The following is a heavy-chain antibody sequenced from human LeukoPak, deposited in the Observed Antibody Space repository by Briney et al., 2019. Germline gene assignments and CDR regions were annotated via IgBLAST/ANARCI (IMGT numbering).Heavy chain of an antibody. V-gene: IGHV3-11*06. CDR1: GFTFSDYY. CDR2: ISSSSSYT. CDR3: ARDHRPDYGSGSYFDY. Sequence: GGSLRLSCAASGFTFSDYYMSWIRQAPGKGLEWVSYISSSSSYTNYADSVKGRFTISRDNAKNSLHLQMNSLRAEDTAVYYCARDHRPDYGSGSYFDYWGQGTLVTVSS. J-gene: IGHJ4*02. D-gene: IGHD3-10*01.